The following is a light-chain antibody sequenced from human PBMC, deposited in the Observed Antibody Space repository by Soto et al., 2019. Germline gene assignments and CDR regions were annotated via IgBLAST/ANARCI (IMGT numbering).Light chain of an antibody. CDR2: AAS. J-gene: IGKJ3*01. Sequence: EMVLTQSPDTLSLAPGERATLFCRASQTLSINSLAWYQQKPGQAPRLLIYAASTRHTGIPDRFNGSGSGTDFALTINRLEPEDFAVYFCQQYDGAPLTFGPGTTVAVK. CDR1: QTLSINS. CDR3: QQYDGAPLT. V-gene: IGKV3-20*01.